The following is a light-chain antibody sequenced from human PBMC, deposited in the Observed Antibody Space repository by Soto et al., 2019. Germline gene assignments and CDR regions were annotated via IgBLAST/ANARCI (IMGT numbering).Light chain of an antibody. CDR3: HQCGNSWWT. CDR1: QAVSSTY. V-gene: IGKV3-20*01. CDR2: GAS. J-gene: IGKJ4*02. Sequence: EVVLTQSPNTLSLSPGESATLSCRASQAVSSTYLVWYQQKPGLAPRLLIYGASSRAPGISDRFSGSGSGTDFTLTISRLEPEDFAVYYCHQCGNSWWTFGGGTKVDIK.